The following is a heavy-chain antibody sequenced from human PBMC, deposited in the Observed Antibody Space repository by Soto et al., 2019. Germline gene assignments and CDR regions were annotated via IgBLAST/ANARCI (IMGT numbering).Heavy chain of an antibody. J-gene: IGHJ6*02. CDR3: AKVKIYDGMDV. Sequence: QVQLQESGPGLVKPSETLSLTCTVSGGSISSYYWSWIRQPPGKGLEWIGYIYYSGSTNYNPSLKSRVTISVDTSKNQFPLKLSSVNAADTAVYYCAKVKIYDGMDVWGQGTTVTVSS. CDR2: IYYSGST. V-gene: IGHV4-59*01. CDR1: GGSISSYY.